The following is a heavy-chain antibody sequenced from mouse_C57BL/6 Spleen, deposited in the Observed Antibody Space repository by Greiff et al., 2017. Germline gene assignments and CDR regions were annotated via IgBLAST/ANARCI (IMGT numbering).Heavy chain of an antibody. D-gene: IGHD2-1*01. CDR2: IRSKGNNYAT. CDR1: GFSFTTYA. V-gene: IGHV10-1*01. CDR3: VGGGGLLQRYFDV. Sequence: EVKVVESGGGLVQPKGSLKLSCAASGFSFTTYALNWVRRAPGKGLEWVARIRSKGNNYATYYADSVQDRFTISRDDSDSMLYLQMDNFETEDKAMSYCVGGGGLLQRYFDVWGTGTTVTVSS. J-gene: IGHJ1*03.